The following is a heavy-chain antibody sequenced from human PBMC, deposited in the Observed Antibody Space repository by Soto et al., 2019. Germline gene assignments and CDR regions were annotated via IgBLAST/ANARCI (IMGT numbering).Heavy chain of an antibody. CDR3: ARGGGVTANISPFDY. CDR2: INPSGVST. CDR1: GYTLTNYY. D-gene: IGHD2-21*02. J-gene: IGHJ4*02. Sequence: ASVKVSCKASGYTLTNYYIHWVRQAPGQGLEWMGIINPSGVSTIYAPKFQGRVTMTRDTSTSTLYMELSSLRSDDTAVYYCARGGGVTANISPFDYWGQGTQVTLSS. V-gene: IGHV1-46*01.